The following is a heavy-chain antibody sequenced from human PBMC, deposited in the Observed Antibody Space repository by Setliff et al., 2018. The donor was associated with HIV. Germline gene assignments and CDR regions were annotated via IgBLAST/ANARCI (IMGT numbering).Heavy chain of an antibody. CDR2: TYYRSKWYN. D-gene: IGHD6-19*01. Sequence: SQTLSLTCAISGDGVSSNTAAWNWVRQSPSRGLEWLGRTYYRSKWYNDYAVSVKSRITINPDTSKNQFSLQLNSVTPEDTAVYYCARANHGIAVAGKHYYYYYYMDVWGKGTTVTVSS. CDR1: GDGVSSNTAA. CDR3: ARANHGIAVAGKHYYYYYYMDV. V-gene: IGHV6-1*01. J-gene: IGHJ6*03.